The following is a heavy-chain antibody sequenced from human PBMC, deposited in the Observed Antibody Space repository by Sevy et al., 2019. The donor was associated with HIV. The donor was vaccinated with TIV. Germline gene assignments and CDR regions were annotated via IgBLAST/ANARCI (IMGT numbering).Heavy chain of an antibody. D-gene: IGHD6-19*01. V-gene: IGHV3-30-3*01. CDR1: GFTFSSYA. CDR3: ARGAKQWLVGGMIDY. J-gene: IGHJ4*02. CDR2: ISYDGSNK. Sequence: GGSLRLSCAASGFTFSSYAMHWVRQAPGKGLEWVAVISYDGSNKYYADSLKGRFTISRDNSKNTLYQQMNSLRAEDKAVYYCARGAKQWLVGGMIDYWGQGTLVTVSS.